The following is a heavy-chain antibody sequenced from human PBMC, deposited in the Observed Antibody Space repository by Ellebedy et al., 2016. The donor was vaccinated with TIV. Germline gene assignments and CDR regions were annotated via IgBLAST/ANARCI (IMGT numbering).Heavy chain of an antibody. Sequence: GGSLRLSCAASGFTFSSYAVSWVRQAPGKGLEWVSAISGSGDTTFYADSVRGRFTISRDNSKDTLFLQMSTLRAEDTAVYYCARRGNYGDYWGQGTLVTVSS. D-gene: IGHD3-16*01. CDR3: ARRGNYGDY. V-gene: IGHV3-23*01. J-gene: IGHJ4*02. CDR1: GFTFSSYA. CDR2: ISGSGDTT.